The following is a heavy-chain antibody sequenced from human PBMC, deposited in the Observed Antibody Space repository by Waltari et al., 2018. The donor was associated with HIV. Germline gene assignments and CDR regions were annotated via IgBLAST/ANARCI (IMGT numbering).Heavy chain of an antibody. CDR1: GGSFSGYY. CDR2: INHSGRT. CDR3: ARGRSPYSSGWYASEY. Sequence: QVQLQQWGAGLLKPSETLSLTCAVYGGSFSGYYWSWIRQPPGKGLEWIGEINHSGRTNDKPSLKSRVTISVDTSKNQFSLKLSSVTAADTAVYYCARGRSPYSSGWYASEYWGQGTLVTVSS. D-gene: IGHD6-19*01. J-gene: IGHJ4*02. V-gene: IGHV4-34*01.